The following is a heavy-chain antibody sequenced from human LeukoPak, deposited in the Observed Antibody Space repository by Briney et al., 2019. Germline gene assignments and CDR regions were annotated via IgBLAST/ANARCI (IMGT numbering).Heavy chain of an antibody. D-gene: IGHD3-16*01. Sequence: ASVKVSCKASGYTFTSYYMQWVRQASGQGLEWMGIINPSGGSASYAQKFQGRVTMTRDMSTSTVYMELSSLRSEDTAVYYCARELRGEGFDPWGQGTLVTVSS. CDR1: GYTFTSYY. CDR2: INPSGGSA. J-gene: IGHJ5*02. CDR3: ARELRGEGFDP. V-gene: IGHV1-46*01.